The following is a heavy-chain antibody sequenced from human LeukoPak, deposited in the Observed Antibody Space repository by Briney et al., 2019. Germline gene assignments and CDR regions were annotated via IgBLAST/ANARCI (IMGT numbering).Heavy chain of an antibody. Sequence: PGGSLRLSCAASGFTFSSYAMSWVRQAPGKGLEWVSAISGSGGSTYYADSVKGRFTISRDNSKNTLYLQMNSLRAEDTAVYYCAKSPDRGGYYGYFDYWGQGTLVTVSS. CDR3: AKSPDRGGYYGYFDY. J-gene: IGHJ4*02. CDR2: ISGSGGST. V-gene: IGHV3-23*01. CDR1: GFTFSSYA. D-gene: IGHD3-22*01.